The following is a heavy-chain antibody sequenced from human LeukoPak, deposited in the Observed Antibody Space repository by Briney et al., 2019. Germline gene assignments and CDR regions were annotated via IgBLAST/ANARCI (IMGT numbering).Heavy chain of an antibody. CDR2: ISAYNGNT. CDR3: ARVYHYDSSGWGDNDAFDI. CDR1: GYTFTSYG. D-gene: IGHD3-22*01. Sequence: ASVKVSCKASGYTFTSYGISWVRQAPGQGLEWMGLISAYNGNTNYAQKLQGRVTMTTDTSTSTAYMELRSLRSDDTAVCYCARVYHYDSSGWGDNDAFDIWGQGTMVTVSS. J-gene: IGHJ3*02. V-gene: IGHV1-18*01.